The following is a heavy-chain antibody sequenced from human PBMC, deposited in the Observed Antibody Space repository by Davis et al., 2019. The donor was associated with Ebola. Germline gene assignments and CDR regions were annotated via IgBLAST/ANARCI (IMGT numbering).Heavy chain of an antibody. CDR1: GFTFSSYA. Sequence: PGGSLRLSCAASGFTFSSYAMHWVRQAPGKGLEWVAVISYDGSNKYYADSVKGRFTISRDNSKNTLYLQMNSLRAEDTAVYYCARDRRMPRRLGELSPWGYYYYGMDVWGQGTTVTVSS. V-gene: IGHV3-30-3*01. CDR3: ARDRRMPRRLGELSPWGYYYYGMDV. CDR2: ISYDGSNK. J-gene: IGHJ6*02. D-gene: IGHD3-16*02.